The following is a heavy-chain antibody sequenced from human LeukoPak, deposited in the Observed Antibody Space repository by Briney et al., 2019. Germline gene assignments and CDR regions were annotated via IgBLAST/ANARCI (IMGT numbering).Heavy chain of an antibody. CDR2: ISGYNANT. Sequence: ASVKVSCKASGYTFTGYYMHWVRQAPGQGLEWMGWISGYNANTNYAQKFQGRVTMTKDIPTSSAYMELRSLRSDDTAVYYCARDIGTTVVTKTRGFDYWGQGTLVSVSS. J-gene: IGHJ4*02. D-gene: IGHD4-23*01. V-gene: IGHV1-18*04. CDR3: ARDIGTTVVTKTRGFDY. CDR1: GYTFTGYY.